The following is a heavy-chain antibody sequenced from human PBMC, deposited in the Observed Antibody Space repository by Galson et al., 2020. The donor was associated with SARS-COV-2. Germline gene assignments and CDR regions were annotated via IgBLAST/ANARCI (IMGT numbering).Heavy chain of an antibody. CDR2: INPNSGAT. D-gene: IGHD3-22*01. CDR1: GYTFTGYY. J-gene: IGHJ4*02. V-gene: IGHV1-2*04. Sequence: ASVTVSCKTSGYTFTGYYMHWVRQAPGQGLEWMGWINPNSGATNYAQKFQGWVTMTRDTSISTVYMELSRLRSDDTAVYYCARRRYYFDSSGLDYWGQGTVVTVSS. CDR3: ARRRYYFDSSGLDY.